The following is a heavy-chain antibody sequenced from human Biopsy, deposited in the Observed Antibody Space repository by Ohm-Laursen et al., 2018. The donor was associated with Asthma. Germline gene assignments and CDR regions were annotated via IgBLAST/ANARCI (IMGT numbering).Heavy chain of an antibody. J-gene: IGHJ4*02. CDR3: ARGTIVAGIDY. CDR1: GGSVSSDKYY. Sequence: VTLSLTCSVSGGSVSSDKYYWSWIRQPPGKGLEWIAYIFYSGATNYNPALKSPVAQSIDTSKSQFSLRLNSLSAADTAVYYCARGTIVAGIDYWGRGTLVTVSS. CDR2: IFYSGAT. D-gene: IGHD5-12*01. V-gene: IGHV4-61*01.